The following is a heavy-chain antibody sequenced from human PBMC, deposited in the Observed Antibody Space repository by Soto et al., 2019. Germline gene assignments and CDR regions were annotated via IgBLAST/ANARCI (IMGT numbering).Heavy chain of an antibody. J-gene: IGHJ4*02. CDR3: AREIGYSYGPFDY. CDR2: ISSSGSNI. D-gene: IGHD5-18*01. Sequence: GGSLRLSCAGSGFTFSGAAMHWVRQAPGKGLEWVSYISSSGSNIYYADSVKGRFTISRDNAKNSLYLQMNSLRAEDTAVYYCAREIGYSYGPFDYWGQGTLVTVSS. V-gene: IGHV3-48*04. CDR1: GFTFSGAA.